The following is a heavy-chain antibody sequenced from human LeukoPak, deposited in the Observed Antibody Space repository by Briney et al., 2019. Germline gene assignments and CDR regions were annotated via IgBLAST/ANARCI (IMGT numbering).Heavy chain of an antibody. V-gene: IGHV3-30*04. CDR2: ISYDGSNK. D-gene: IGHD5-18*01. J-gene: IGHJ4*02. Sequence: GGSLRLSCAASGFTFSSYVMHWVRQAPGKGLEWVAVISYDGSNKYYADSVKGRFTISRDNSKNTLYLQMNSLRAEDTAVYYCARSGYSYGPQDYWGQGTLVTVSS. CDR1: GFTFSSYV. CDR3: ARSGYSYGPQDY.